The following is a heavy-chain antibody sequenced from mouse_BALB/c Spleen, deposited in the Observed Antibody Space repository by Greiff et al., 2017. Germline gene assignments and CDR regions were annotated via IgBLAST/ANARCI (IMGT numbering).Heavy chain of an antibody. Sequence: QVQLQQPGPGLVQPSQSLSITCTVSGFSLTSYGVHWVRQSPGKGLEWLGVIWSGGSTDYNAAFISRLSISKDNSKSQVFFKMNSLQANDTAIYYCAKHRYDGGYAMDYWGQGTSVTVSS. V-gene: IGHV2-2*02. CDR1: GFSLTSYG. D-gene: IGHD2-14*01. J-gene: IGHJ4*01. CDR3: AKHRYDGGYAMDY. CDR2: IWSGGST.